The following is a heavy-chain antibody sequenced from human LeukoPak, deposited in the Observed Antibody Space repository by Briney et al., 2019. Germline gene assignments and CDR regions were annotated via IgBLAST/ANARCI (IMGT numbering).Heavy chain of an antibody. CDR3: AREDSSGYYGWFDP. Sequence: PSETLSLTCTVSGYSISSGYYWGWIRQPPGKGLEWIGSIYHSGSTYYNPSLKSRVTISVDTSKNQFSLKLSSVTAADTAVYYCAREDSSGYYGWFDPWGQGTLVTVSS. CDR1: GYSISSGYY. D-gene: IGHD3-22*01. V-gene: IGHV4-38-2*02. CDR2: IYHSGST. J-gene: IGHJ5*02.